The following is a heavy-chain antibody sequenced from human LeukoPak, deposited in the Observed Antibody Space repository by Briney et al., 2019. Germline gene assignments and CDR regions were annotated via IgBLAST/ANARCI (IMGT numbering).Heavy chain of an antibody. D-gene: IGHD3-10*01. V-gene: IGHV1-18*01. J-gene: IGHJ5*02. Sequence: EWXGWISAYNGNTNYAQKLQGRVTITTDTSTSTAYMELRSLRSDDTAVYYCARLSIGSGRWFDPWGQGTLVTVSS. CDR3: ARLSIGSGRWFDP. CDR2: ISAYNGNT.